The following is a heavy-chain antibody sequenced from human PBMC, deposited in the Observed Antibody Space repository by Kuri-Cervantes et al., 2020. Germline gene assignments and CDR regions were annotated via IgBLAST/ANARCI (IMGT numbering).Heavy chain of an antibody. D-gene: IGHD2-2*01. CDR1: GFTFDDYA. Sequence: LSLTCAASGFTFDDYAMHWVRQAPRKGLEWVSGISWNSGSIGYADSVKGRFTISRDNSKNTLYLQMNSLRAEDTAVYYCAKSGIVVVPAAYFDYWGQGTLVTVSS. V-gene: IGHV3-9*01. CDR3: AKSGIVVVPAAYFDY. CDR2: ISWNSGSI. J-gene: IGHJ4*02.